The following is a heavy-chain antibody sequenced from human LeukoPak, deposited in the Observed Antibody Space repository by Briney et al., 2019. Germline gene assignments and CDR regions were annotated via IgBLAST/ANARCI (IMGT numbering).Heavy chain of an antibody. CDR1: GGSFSGYY. CDR2: FSHTGLT. D-gene: IGHD1-1*01. CDR3: ARVPDITARPCDT. Sequence: PSETLSLTCAVYGGSFSGYYWTLIRQTPGKGLEWIGEFSHTGLTGSNPSLKSRVTIFVDSSKKQFSLRMTSVTAADTGVYYSARVPDITARPCDTWGPGTLVTVSS. J-gene: IGHJ5*02. V-gene: IGHV4-34*01.